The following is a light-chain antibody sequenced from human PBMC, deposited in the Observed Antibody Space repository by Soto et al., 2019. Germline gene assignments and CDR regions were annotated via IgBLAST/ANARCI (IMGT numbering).Light chain of an antibody. CDR2: VAS. CDR1: QNIINY. V-gene: IGKV1-39*01. J-gene: IGKJ5*01. Sequence: DIHMTQSPSALSASVGDRVPITCLASQNIINYLNWYQQKPGKAPQLLIYVASRLESGVPSRFSGSGSGTDFTLTISSLQPEDFATYYCQQSYNAPITFGQGTRLEIK. CDR3: QQSYNAPIT.